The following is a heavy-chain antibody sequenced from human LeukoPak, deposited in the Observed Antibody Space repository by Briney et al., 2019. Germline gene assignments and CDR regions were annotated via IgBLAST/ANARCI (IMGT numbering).Heavy chain of an antibody. CDR3: ARDPMVRGVIRYFDY. V-gene: IGHV3-21*01. CDR1: GFTFSSYS. Sequence: GGSLRLSCAASGFTFSSYSMNWVRQAPGKGLDWVSSISSSSSYIYYADSVKGRFTISRDNAKNSLYLQMNSLRAEDTAVYYCARDPMVRGVIRYFDYWGQGTLVTVSS. J-gene: IGHJ4*02. D-gene: IGHD3-10*01. CDR2: ISSSSSYI.